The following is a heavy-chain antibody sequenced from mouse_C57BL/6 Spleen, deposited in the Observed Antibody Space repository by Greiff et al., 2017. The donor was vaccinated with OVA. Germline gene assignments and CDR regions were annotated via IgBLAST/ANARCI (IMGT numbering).Heavy chain of an antibody. CDR3: ARGGERNWYFDV. CDR2: IYPGSGST. V-gene: IGHV1-55*01. J-gene: IGHJ1*03. Sequence: VQLQQPGAELVKPWASVKMSCKASGYTFTSYWITWVKQRPGQGLEWIGDIYPGSGSTNYNEKFKSKATLTVDTSSSTAYMQLSSLTSEDSAVYYCARGGERNWYFDVWGTGTTVTVSS. CDR1: GYTFTSYW.